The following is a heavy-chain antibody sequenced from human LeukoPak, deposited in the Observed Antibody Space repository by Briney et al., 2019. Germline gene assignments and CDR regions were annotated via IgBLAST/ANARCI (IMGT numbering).Heavy chain of an antibody. CDR1: GYTVTSYG. V-gene: IGHV1-18*01. CDR3: ASSTGCSSTSCYIPEYFQH. D-gene: IGHD2-2*02. CDR2: ISAYNGNT. J-gene: IGHJ1*01. Sequence: ASVKVSCKASGYTVTSYGISWVRQAPGQGLEWMGWISAYNGNTNYAQKLQGRVTMTTDTSTSTAYMELRSLRSDDTAVYYCASSTGCSSTSCYIPEYFQHWGQGTLVTVSS.